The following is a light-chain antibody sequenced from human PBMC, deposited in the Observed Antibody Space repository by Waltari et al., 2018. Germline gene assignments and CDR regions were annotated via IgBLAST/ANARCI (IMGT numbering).Light chain of an antibody. Sequence: QSALTQPRSVSGSPGQSVTISCAGTSGDVGANNYVSWYQHHPGKAPKVVICDVARRPPGGPDRYTGSRSGNTASLTSSGLQADDEADYYCCSYAGSYTWVFGGGTRLTVL. CDR1: SGDVGANNY. CDR3: CSYAGSYTWV. V-gene: IGLV2-11*01. CDR2: DVA. J-gene: IGLJ3*02.